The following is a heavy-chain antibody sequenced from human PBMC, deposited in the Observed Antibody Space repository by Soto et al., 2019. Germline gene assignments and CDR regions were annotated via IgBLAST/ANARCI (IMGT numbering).Heavy chain of an antibody. Sequence: ASLKVSCKASGYTFTIYYFHWVRQAPGRGLEWMGWINPNSGGTNYAQKFQGWVTMTRDTSISTAYMELSRLRSDDTAVYYCARDRIAARPGYYGMDVWGQGTTVTVSS. CDR2: INPNSGGT. D-gene: IGHD6-6*01. CDR3: ARDRIAARPGYYGMDV. V-gene: IGHV1-2*04. CDR1: GYTFTIYY. J-gene: IGHJ6*02.